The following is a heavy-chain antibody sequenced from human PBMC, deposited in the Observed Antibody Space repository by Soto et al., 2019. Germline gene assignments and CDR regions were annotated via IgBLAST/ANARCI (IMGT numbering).Heavy chain of an antibody. Sequence: DSVKVSCKASGYTFTNCGIAWVRQAPGQGLEWMGWISPYKGNTHYAQKFQGRVTMTTDTSTSTAYMELRSLRSDDTAVYYCARDLDGSGSYYTDYWGQGTLVTVSS. J-gene: IGHJ4*02. CDR3: ARDLDGSGSYYTDY. CDR2: ISPYKGNT. D-gene: IGHD3-10*01. V-gene: IGHV1-18*01. CDR1: GYTFTNCG.